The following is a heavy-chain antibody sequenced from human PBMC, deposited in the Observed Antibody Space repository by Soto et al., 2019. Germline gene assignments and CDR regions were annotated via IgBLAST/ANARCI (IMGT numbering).Heavy chain of an antibody. D-gene: IGHD3-3*01. CDR1: GGSFSGYY. CDR3: ARTRGGFWSGYYNWFDP. Sequence: PSETLSLTCAVYGGSFSGYYWSWIRQPPGKGLEWIGEINHSGSTNYNPSLKSRVTISVDTSKNQFSLKLSSVTAADTAVYYCARTRGGFWSGYYNWFDPWGQGTLVTVSS. CDR2: INHSGST. V-gene: IGHV4-34*01. J-gene: IGHJ5*02.